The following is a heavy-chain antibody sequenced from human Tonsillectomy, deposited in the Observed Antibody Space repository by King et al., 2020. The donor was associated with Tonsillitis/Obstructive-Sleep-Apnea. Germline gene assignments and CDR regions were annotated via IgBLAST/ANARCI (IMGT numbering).Heavy chain of an antibody. J-gene: IGHJ5*02. Sequence: QLVQSGAEVKKPGESLKISCKGSGYSFTSYWIGWGRQMPGKGLEWMGIIYPGDSDTRYSPSFQGQVTISADKSISTAYLQWSSLKASDTAMYYCARGGAIVVVPAAIFSWFDPWGQGTLVTVSS. D-gene: IGHD2-2*01. V-gene: IGHV5-51*01. CDR3: ARGGAIVVVPAAIFSWFDP. CDR2: IYPGDSDT. CDR1: GYSFTSYW.